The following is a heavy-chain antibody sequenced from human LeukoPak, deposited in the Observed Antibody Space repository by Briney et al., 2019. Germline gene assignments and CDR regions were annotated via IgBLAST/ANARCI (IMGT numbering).Heavy chain of an antibody. V-gene: IGHV4-59*01. J-gene: IGHJ5*02. CDR2: VYDSGST. CDR1: GGSISNYS. CDR3: ARLPLLWFGEFLKGFDP. Sequence: PSETLSLTCTVSGGSISNYSWSWIRQPPGKGLEWIGNVYDSGSTNYNPSLKSRVIMSVDMSKNQFSLKLNSVTAADTAMYYCARLPLLWFGEFLKGFDPWGQGTLVTVSS. D-gene: IGHD3-10*01.